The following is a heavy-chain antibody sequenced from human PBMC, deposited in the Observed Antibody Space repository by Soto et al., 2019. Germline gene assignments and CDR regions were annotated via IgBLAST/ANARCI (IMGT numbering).Heavy chain of an antibody. V-gene: IGHV1-69*01. D-gene: IGHD6-13*01. Sequence: QVQLVQSGAEVKKPGSSVKVSCKASGVTFSSYAISWVRQAPGQGLEWMGGIIPIFGTANYAQKFQGRVTITADESTSTAYMELSRLRSEDTAVYYCGRSWYYYYGMDVWGQGTTVTVSS. CDR2: IIPIFGTA. CDR3: GRSWYYYYGMDV. CDR1: GVTFSSYA. J-gene: IGHJ6*02.